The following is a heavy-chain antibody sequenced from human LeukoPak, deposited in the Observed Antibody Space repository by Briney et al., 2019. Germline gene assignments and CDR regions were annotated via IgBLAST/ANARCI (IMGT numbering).Heavy chain of an antibody. D-gene: IGHD3-22*01. V-gene: IGHV1-2*02. CDR2: INPNSGGT. CDR3: ARVAYYYDSSGHDAFDI. Sequence: ASVKVSCKASGYTFTGYYMHWARQAPGQGLEWMGWINPNSGGTNYAQKFQGRVTMTRDTSISTAYMELSRLRSDDTAVYYCARVAYYYDSSGHDAFDIWGQGTMVTVSS. J-gene: IGHJ3*02. CDR1: GYTFTGYY.